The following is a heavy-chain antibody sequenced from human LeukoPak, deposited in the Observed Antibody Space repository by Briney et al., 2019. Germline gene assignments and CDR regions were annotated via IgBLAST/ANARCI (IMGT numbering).Heavy chain of an antibody. CDR2: ISSNGGST. J-gene: IGHJ4*02. Sequence: GGSLRLSCAASGFTFSSYAMHWVRQAPGKGLEYVSAISSNGGSTYYANSVKGRFTISRDNSKNTLYLQMGSLRAEDMAVYYCARAPTARYYGSGLNYYFDYWGQGTLVTASS. CDR3: ARAPTARYYGSGLNYYFDY. V-gene: IGHV3-64*01. D-gene: IGHD3-10*01. CDR1: GFTFSSYA.